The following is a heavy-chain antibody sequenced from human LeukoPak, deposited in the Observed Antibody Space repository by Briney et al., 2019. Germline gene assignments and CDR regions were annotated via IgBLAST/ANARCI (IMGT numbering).Heavy chain of an antibody. CDR1: GGSISSYY. CDR2: IYYSGST. Sequence: SETLSLTCTVSGGSISSYYWSWIRQPPGKGLEWIGYIYYSGSTNYNPSLKSRVTISVDTSKNQFSLKLSSVTAADTAVYYCARGLKQLWLPNTPFDYWGQGTLVTVSS. V-gene: IGHV4-59*08. CDR3: ARGLKQLWLPNTPFDY. J-gene: IGHJ4*02. D-gene: IGHD5-18*01.